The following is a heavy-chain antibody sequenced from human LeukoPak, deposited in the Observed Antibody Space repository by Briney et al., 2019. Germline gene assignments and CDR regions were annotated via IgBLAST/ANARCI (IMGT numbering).Heavy chain of an antibody. CDR2: FHPPDDEA. V-gene: IGHV1-69-2*01. J-gene: IGHJ4*02. Sequence: GASVKVSCKTSGYNFIANSIHWVRQAPGKGLEWMGRFHPPDDEAKYLERFDGRIAITADTSTDTFYLELKGLTSDDTALYFCAVGRGFAHGRLEEWGQGTLITVSS. CDR1: GYNFIANS. CDR3: AVGRGFAHGRLEE. D-gene: IGHD5-12*01.